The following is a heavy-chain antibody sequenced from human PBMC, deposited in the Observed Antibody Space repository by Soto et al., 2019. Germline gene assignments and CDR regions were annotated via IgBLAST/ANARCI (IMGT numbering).Heavy chain of an antibody. CDR2: IWYDGSNK. J-gene: IGHJ6*02. CDR1: GFTFSSYG. Sequence: QVQLVGSGGGVVQPGRSLRLSCAASGFTFSSYGMHWVRQAPGKGLEWVAVIWYDGSNKYYADSVKGRFTISRDNSKNTLYLQMNRLGAEDTAVYYCASALRGGEWLLYSYYGMDVWGQGTTVTVSS. D-gene: IGHD3-3*01. V-gene: IGHV3-33*01. CDR3: ASALRGGEWLLYSYYGMDV.